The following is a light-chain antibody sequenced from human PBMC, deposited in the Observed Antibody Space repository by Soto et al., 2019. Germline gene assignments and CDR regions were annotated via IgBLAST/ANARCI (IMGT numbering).Light chain of an antibody. Sequence: DIQMTQSPSTLSASVGDRVTITCRASQSISSWLAWYQQNPGKAPKLLIYEASSLASGVSSRFSGSGSGTEFTLTISSLQPEDFATYYCQQYSTYSRTFGQGTRVEIK. J-gene: IGKJ1*01. CDR2: EAS. V-gene: IGKV1-5*03. CDR3: QQYSTYSRT. CDR1: QSISSW.